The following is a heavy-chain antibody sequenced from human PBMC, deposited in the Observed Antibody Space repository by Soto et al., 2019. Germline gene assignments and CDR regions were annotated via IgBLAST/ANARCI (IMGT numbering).Heavy chain of an antibody. V-gene: IGHV4-59*12. CDR3: ARVNYDSSGYYYYYGMDV. Sequence: PSETLSLTCIVSGGSISSYGCCWSRQRQGKGLEWIGYIYHSGSTYYNPSLKSRVTISVDRSKNQFSLKLSSVTAADTAVYYCARVNYDSSGYYYYYGMDVWGQGTTVTVSS. J-gene: IGHJ6*02. CDR1: GGSISSYG. D-gene: IGHD3-22*01. CDR2: IYHSGST.